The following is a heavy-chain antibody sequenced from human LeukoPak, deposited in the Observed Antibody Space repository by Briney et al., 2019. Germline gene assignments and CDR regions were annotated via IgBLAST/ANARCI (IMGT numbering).Heavy chain of an antibody. CDR1: GYSFTGYY. J-gene: IGHJ5*02. CDR3: ARSLGVGAAEVNWSDP. V-gene: IGHV1-2*02. Sequence: GASVKVSCKASGYSFTGYYMHWVRQAPGQGLEWMGWINPNTGGPYYAQKFQGRVTMTRDTSISTAYMELSRLTSDDTAVYYCARSLGVGAAEVNWSDPGGQGTLVPVSS. D-gene: IGHD1-26*01. CDR2: INPNTGGP.